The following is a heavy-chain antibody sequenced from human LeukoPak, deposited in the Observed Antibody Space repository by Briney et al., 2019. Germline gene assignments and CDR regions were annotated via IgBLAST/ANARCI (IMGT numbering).Heavy chain of an antibody. CDR3: VPKGTEGY. Sequence: PGGSLRLSCSASGFTFSSYAMQWVRQAPGKGLEYVSAISPDGGNTYYADSVKGRFSISRDNSKNTLYLQMSSLRPEDTAVYYCVPKGTEGYWGQGTLVTVSS. CDR2: ISPDGGNT. V-gene: IGHV3-64D*06. CDR1: GFTFSSYA. J-gene: IGHJ4*02.